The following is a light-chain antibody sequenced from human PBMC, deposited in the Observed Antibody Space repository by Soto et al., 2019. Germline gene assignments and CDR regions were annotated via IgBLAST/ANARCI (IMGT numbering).Light chain of an antibody. Sequence: QSALTQPASVYGSPGQSITISCTATSSHVGGYNYVSWYQQHPGKAPKLMIYDVSNRPSGVSNRFSGSKSGNTASLTSSGLQAEDEADYYCSSYTSSTPRVFGGGTKLTVL. V-gene: IGLV2-14*01. CDR2: DVS. J-gene: IGLJ2*01. CDR3: SSYTSSTPRV. CDR1: SSHVGGYNY.